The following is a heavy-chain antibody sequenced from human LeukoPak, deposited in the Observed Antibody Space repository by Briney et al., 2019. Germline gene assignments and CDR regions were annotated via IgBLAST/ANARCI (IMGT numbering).Heavy chain of an antibody. Sequence: ASVKVSCKASGGTFSSYAISWVRQAPGQGLEWMGGIIPIFGTANYAQKFQGRVTITADESTSTAYMELSSLRSEDTAVYYCARGSQSSRPSMIVVVTKAYYFDYWGQGTLVTVSS. CDR2: IIPIFGTA. CDR3: ARGSQSSRPSMIVVVTKAYYFDY. V-gene: IGHV1-69*01. D-gene: IGHD3-22*01. J-gene: IGHJ4*02. CDR1: GGTFSSYA.